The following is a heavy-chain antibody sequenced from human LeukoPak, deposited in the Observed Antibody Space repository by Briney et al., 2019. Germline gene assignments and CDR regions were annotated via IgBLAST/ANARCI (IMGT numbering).Heavy chain of an antibody. CDR3: ATLWEPTPDLSDY. CDR2: FDPEDGET. D-gene: IGHD1-26*01. Sequence: GASVKVSCKVSGYTLTELSMHWVRQAPGKGLEWMGGFDPEDGETIYAQKFQGRVTMTVDTSTDTPYMELSSLRSEDTAVYYCATLWEPTPDLSDYWGQGTLVTVSS. J-gene: IGHJ4*02. V-gene: IGHV1-24*01. CDR1: GYTLTELS.